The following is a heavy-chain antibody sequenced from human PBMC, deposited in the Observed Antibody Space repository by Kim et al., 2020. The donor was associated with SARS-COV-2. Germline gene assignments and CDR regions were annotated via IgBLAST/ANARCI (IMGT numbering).Heavy chain of an antibody. Sequence: GGSLRLSCAASGFTFSSYAMSWVRQAPGKGLEWVSAISGSGGSTYYADSVKGRFTISRDNSKNTLYLQMNSLRAEDTAVYYCASIGGYYDYVSVRSGQPYYFDYWGQGTLVTVSS. CDR2: ISGSGGST. D-gene: IGHD3-16*01. V-gene: IGHV3-23*01. CDR3: ASIGGYYDYVSVRSGQPYYFDY. J-gene: IGHJ4*02. CDR1: GFTFSSYA.